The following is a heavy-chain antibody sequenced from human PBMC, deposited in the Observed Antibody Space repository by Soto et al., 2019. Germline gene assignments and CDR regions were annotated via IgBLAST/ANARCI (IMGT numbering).Heavy chain of an antibody. V-gene: IGHV4-39*01. CDR1: GGSISSSSYY. D-gene: IGHD3-22*01. J-gene: IGHJ4*02. CDR3: ARQIYDSSGYYYAY. Sequence: QLQLQESGPGLVKPSETLSLTCTVSGGSISSSSYYSGWIRQPPGQGLEWLGTIYSLGNTYYNPSLKSRVTISVDKSKSQLFLKLSSVTAPDTAVYYCARQIYDSSGYYYAYWGQGTLVTVSS. CDR2: IYSLGNT.